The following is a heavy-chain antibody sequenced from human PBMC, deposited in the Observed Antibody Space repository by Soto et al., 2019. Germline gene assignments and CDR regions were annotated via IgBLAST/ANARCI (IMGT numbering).Heavy chain of an antibody. CDR1: GDSIGSGAYY. J-gene: IGHJ4*02. CDR2: LYYSGST. V-gene: IGHV4-31*03. Sequence: SETLSLTCTVSGDSIGSGAYYWSWIRQHPGKGLEWIGYLYYSGSTYYNPSLRSRLTISLDTSKNQFSLRLSSVTAADTAVYYCARGWEKDRDYGDYFDYWGQGTLVTVSS. CDR3: ARGWEKDRDYGDYFDY. D-gene: IGHD4-17*01.